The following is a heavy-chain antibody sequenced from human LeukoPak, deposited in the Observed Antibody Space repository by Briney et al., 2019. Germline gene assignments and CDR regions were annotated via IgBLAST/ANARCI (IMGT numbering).Heavy chain of an antibody. CDR1: GGSFSGYY. Sequence: PSETLSLTCAVYGGSFSGYYWSWIRQPPGKGLEWIGEINHSGSTNYNPSLKSRVTISVDTSKNQFSLKLSSVTAADTAVYYCARERLRFLEWSLGPHYYGMDVWGQGTTVTVSS. J-gene: IGHJ6*02. V-gene: IGHV4-34*01. CDR3: ARERLRFLEWSLGPHYYGMDV. CDR2: INHSGST. D-gene: IGHD3-3*01.